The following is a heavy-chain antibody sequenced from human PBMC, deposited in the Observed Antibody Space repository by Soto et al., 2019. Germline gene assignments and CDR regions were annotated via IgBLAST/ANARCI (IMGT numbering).Heavy chain of an antibody. D-gene: IGHD6-6*01. CDR2: IIPIFGTA. CDR1: GGTFSSYA. Sequence: QVQLVQYGAEVKKPGSSVKVSCKASGGTFSSYAISWVRQAPGQGLEWMGGIIPIFGTANYAQKFQGRVTITADESTSTAYMELSSLISEDTAVYYCARGYSSSSGLLVWFDPWGQGTLVTVSS. V-gene: IGHV1-69*01. CDR3: ARGYSSSSGLLVWFDP. J-gene: IGHJ5*02.